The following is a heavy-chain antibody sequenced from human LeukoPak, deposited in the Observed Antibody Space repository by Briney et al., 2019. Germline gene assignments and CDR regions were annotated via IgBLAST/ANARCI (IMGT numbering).Heavy chain of an antibody. V-gene: IGHV1-2*02. CDR1: GYTFTGYY. J-gene: IGHJ4*02. D-gene: IGHD2-15*01. CDR2: INPNSGGT. CDR3: ARGNCSGGSCYTLFDY. Sequence: GASVTVSCKASGYTFTGYYMHWVRQAPGQGLEWMGWINPNSGGTNYAQKFQGRGTMTRDTSISTAYMELSRLRSDDTAVYYCARGNCSGGSCYTLFDYWGQGTLVTVSS.